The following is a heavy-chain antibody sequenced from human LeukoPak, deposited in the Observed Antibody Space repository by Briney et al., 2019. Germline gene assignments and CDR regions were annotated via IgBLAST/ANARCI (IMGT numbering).Heavy chain of an antibody. CDR3: AKERLSGWYANWFDP. J-gene: IGHJ5*02. V-gene: IGHV3-23*01. CDR2: ISYSGSTT. Sequence: GGSLRLSCAVSGFTFSSYIMNWVRQAPGKGLEWVSCISYSGSTTYYADSVKGRFTISRDNSKNTLYLQMNSLRAEDTAVYYCAKERLSGWYANWFDPWGQGTLVTVSS. CDR1: GFTFSSYI. D-gene: IGHD6-19*01.